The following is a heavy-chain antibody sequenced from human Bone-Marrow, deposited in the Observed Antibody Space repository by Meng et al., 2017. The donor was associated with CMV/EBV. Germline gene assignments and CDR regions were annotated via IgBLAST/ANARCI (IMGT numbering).Heavy chain of an antibody. V-gene: IGHV4-39*07. J-gene: IGHJ4*02. D-gene: IGHD5/OR15-5a*01. CDR2: IYSTGTP. CDR1: SFSRSRPY. Sequence: SFSRSRPYCGLCRPPPWVGPECIESIYSTGTPYSHPSLTIRVTISLDTSKNHLSLLMSSVTAADTALYYFARSIYVYLGRFDYWGQGTLVTVSS. CDR3: ARSIYVYLGRFDY.